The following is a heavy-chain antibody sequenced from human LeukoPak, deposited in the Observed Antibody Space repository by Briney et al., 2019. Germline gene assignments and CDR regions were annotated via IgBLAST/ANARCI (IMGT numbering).Heavy chain of an antibody. CDR2: ISSSSSTI. CDR3: ARVGVAARTYYFDY. J-gene: IGHJ4*02. D-gene: IGHD6-6*01. CDR1: GFTFGSYG. V-gene: IGHV3-48*04. Sequence: GGSLRLSCAASGFTFGSYGMSWVRQAPGKGLEWVSYISSSSSTIYYADSVKGRFTISRDNAKNSLYLQMNSLRAEDTAVYYCARVGVAARTYYFDYWGQGTLVTVSS.